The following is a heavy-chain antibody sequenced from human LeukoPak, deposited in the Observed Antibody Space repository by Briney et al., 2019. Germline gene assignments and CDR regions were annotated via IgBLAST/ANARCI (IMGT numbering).Heavy chain of an antibody. V-gene: IGHV1-46*01. Sequence: GASVKLSCKASGYTFTSYYMQWVRQAPGQGLECMGIINPSGGSTSYAQKFQGRVTMTRDMSTSTVYMELSSLRSEDTDVYSCARQAATYYCYYMDVWGKGTTVTVSS. CDR3: ARQAATYYCYYMDV. CDR2: INPSGGST. CDR1: GYTFTSYY. J-gene: IGHJ6*03. D-gene: IGHD6-25*01.